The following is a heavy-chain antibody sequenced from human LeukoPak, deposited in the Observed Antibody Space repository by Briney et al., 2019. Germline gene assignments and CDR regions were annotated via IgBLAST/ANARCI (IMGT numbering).Heavy chain of an antibody. CDR2: IKQDGSET. J-gene: IGHJ4*02. Sequence: PGGSLRLSCAASGFTFSSYWMSWVRQAPGKGLEWVANIKQDGSETYYVDSVKGRFTISRDNAKNSLFLQMNSLRAEDTAVYYCVRVECRSSCPDYCGQGTLVTVSS. V-gene: IGHV3-7*01. CDR1: GFTFSSYW. CDR3: VRVECRSSCPDY. D-gene: IGHD6-13*01.